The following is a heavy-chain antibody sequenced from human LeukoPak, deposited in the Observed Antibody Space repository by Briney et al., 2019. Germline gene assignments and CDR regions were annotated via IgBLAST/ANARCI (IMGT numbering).Heavy chain of an antibody. Sequence: ASVKVSCKASGYILTSYAINWLRQAPGQGPEWMGWINMYNGHPTYAQGFTGRFVFSLDTSISTAYLQISSLKAEDTAVYYCARDGLVEGVSLFDYWGQGTLVTVSS. CDR3: ARDGLVEGVSLFDY. J-gene: IGHJ4*02. D-gene: IGHD3-16*01. V-gene: IGHV7-4-1*02. CDR1: GYILTSYA. CDR2: INMYNGHP.